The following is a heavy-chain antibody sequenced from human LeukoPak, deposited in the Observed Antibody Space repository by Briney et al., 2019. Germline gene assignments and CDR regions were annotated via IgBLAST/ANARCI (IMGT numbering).Heavy chain of an antibody. Sequence: SETLSLTCTVSGGSVSSDSYYWSWLRQPPGKGLEWFGYIHYTGSTNYNPSLKSRVTISLDTSKNQFSLKLSSVTAADTGVYYCARDTPYNYDGSDLVYWGQGTLVTVSS. CDR2: IHYTGST. D-gene: IGHD3-22*01. J-gene: IGHJ4*02. CDR1: GGSVSSDSYY. CDR3: ARDTPYNYDGSDLVY. V-gene: IGHV4-61*01.